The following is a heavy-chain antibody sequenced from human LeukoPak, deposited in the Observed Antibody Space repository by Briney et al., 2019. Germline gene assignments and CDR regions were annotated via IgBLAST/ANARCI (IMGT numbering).Heavy chain of an antibody. CDR1: SGSINSYY. Sequence: SETLSLTCTVSSGSINSYYWSWIRQPPGKGLEYIGYSYYSGSTDYNPSLKSRVTISVDTSNQFSLMLTSVTAADTAVYYCARQSIAARRAFDIWGQGTMVTVSS. V-gene: IGHV4-59*08. J-gene: IGHJ3*02. D-gene: IGHD6-6*01. CDR3: ARQSIAARRAFDI. CDR2: SYYSGST.